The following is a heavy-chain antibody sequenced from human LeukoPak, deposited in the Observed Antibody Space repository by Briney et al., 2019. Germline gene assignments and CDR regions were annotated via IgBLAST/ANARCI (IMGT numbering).Heavy chain of an antibody. J-gene: IGHJ4*02. V-gene: IGHV3-30*04. Sequence: GGSLRLSCAASGFTFSSYAMHWVRQAPGKGLEWVAVISYDGSNKYYADSVKGRFTISRDNSKNTLYLQMNSLRAEDTAVYYCAITPSHYYGSGELSDYWGQGTLVTVSS. CDR1: GFTFSSYA. CDR3: AITPSHYYGSGELSDY. CDR2: ISYDGSNK. D-gene: IGHD3-10*01.